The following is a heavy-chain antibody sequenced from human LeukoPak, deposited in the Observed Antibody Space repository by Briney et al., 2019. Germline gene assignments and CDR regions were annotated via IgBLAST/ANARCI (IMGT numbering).Heavy chain of an antibody. J-gene: IGHJ6*02. V-gene: IGHV1-69*04. Sequence: ASVKVSCKASGGTFSSYAISWVRQAPGQGLEWMGRIIPIFGIANYAQKFQGRVTITADKSTSTAYMELSSLRSEDTAVYYCARAQGYDFWSGYGMDVWGQGTTVTVSS. CDR2: IIPIFGIA. CDR1: GGTFSSYA. D-gene: IGHD3-3*01. CDR3: ARAQGYDFWSGYGMDV.